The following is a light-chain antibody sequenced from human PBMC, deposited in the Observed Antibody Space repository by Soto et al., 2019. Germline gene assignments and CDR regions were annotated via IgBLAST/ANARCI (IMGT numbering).Light chain of an antibody. CDR2: DTS. CDR1: TGAVTSGHY. Sequence: QAVVTQEPSLTVSPGGTVTLTCGSSTGAVTSGHYPFWFQQRSGQAPRTLIYDTSNKHSWTPARFSGSLLGDKVALTLSGAQPEDEADYYCLLTYSGVGVVFGGGTKLTVL. CDR3: LLTYSGVGVV. J-gene: IGLJ2*01. V-gene: IGLV7-46*01.